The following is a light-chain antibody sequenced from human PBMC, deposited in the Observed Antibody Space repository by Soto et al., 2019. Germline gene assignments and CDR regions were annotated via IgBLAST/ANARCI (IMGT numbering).Light chain of an antibody. CDR1: QSISNY. V-gene: IGKV3-11*01. J-gene: IGKJ2*01. CDR3: QQRSSWGMYT. CDR2: DAS. Sequence: EILLTQSPVILSESPGERATLSCRASQSISNYLAWYQRKPGQAPRLLIYDASKRATGIPARFSGSGSGTDFTLVINTLEPEDFAVYYCQQRSSWGMYTFGQGTRLDFK.